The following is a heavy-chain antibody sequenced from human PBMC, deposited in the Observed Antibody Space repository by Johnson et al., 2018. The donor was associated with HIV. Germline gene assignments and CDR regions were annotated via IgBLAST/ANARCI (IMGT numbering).Heavy chain of an antibody. V-gene: IGHV3-33*06. J-gene: IGHJ3*02. CDR3: AKAFSSSWSDAFDI. Sequence: QVQLVESGGGVVQPGGSLRLSCAASGFTFSSYGMHWVRQAPGKGLEWVAVIWYDGSNKYYADSVKGRFTISRDNSKNTLYLQMNSLRAEDTAVYYCAKAFSSSWSDAFDIWGQGTMVTVSS. D-gene: IGHD6-13*01. CDR2: IWYDGSNK. CDR1: GFTFSSYG.